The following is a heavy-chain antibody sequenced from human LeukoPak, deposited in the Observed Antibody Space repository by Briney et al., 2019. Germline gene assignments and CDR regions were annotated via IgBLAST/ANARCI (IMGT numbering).Heavy chain of an antibody. Sequence: GGSLRLSCAASGFTFSSYSMNWVRQAPGKGLEWVSSISSSSYIYYADSVKGRFTISRDNAKNSLYLQMNSLGAEDTAVYYCARDIVVVPACMDVWGQGTTVTVSS. D-gene: IGHD2-2*01. J-gene: IGHJ6*02. CDR2: ISSSSYI. V-gene: IGHV3-21*01. CDR1: GFTFSSYS. CDR3: ARDIVVVPACMDV.